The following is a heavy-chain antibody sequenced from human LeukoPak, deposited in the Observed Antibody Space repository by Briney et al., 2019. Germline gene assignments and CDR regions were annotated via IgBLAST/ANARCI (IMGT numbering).Heavy chain of an antibody. CDR1: GLTFSTSG. CDR2: IGPTGSDR. V-gene: IGHV3-21*04. J-gene: IGHJ3*02. D-gene: IGHD5-24*01. Sequence: AGGSLRLSCTASGLTFSTSGFNWVRQAPGKGLEWVASIGPTGSDRYHADSIKGRFTISRDNANNFLYLQMNSLRTEDTALYYCAKMNAFDIWGQGTMVTVSS. CDR3: AKMNAFDI.